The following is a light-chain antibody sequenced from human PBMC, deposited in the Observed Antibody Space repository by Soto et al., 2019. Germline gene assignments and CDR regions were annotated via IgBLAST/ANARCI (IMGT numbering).Light chain of an antibody. CDR1: QSVNSTS. J-gene: IGKJ1*01. Sequence: EVGLTQSPGTLSLSPGERATLSCRASQSVNSTSLAWYQQKPGQAPRLLIHGASSRATGIPDRFSGSGSGTDFTLTISRLEPEDFAVYFCQRYYDSLWTFGQGTKVDIK. V-gene: IGKV3-20*01. CDR2: GAS. CDR3: QRYYDSLWT.